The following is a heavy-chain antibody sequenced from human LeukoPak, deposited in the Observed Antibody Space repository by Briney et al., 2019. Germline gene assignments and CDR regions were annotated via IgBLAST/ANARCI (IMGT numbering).Heavy chain of an antibody. CDR2: IYSSGST. Sequence: PSETLSLTCTVSGGSISSGSYYWSWIRQPAGKGLEWIGRIYSSGSTNYNPSLKSRVTIFVDTSNNQFSLKLSSVTAADTAVYYCARQLTRDGYTSWGQGTLVTVSS. D-gene: IGHD5-24*01. CDR3: ARQLTRDGYTS. J-gene: IGHJ4*02. CDR1: GGSISSGSYY. V-gene: IGHV4-61*02.